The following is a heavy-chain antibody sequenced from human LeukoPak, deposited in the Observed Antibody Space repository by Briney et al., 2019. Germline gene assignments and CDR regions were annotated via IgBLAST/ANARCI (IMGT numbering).Heavy chain of an antibody. CDR2: IRSNGGST. D-gene: IGHD6-13*01. CDR1: GFTFSTSA. CDR3: ASGYSSSWNNAFDI. Sequence: GGSLRLSCAASGFTFSTSAMHWVRQAPGKGLEYASGIRSNGGSTYYANSVKGRFTISRDNSKNTLYLQMNSLRAEDTAVYYCASGYSSSWNNAFDIWGQGTMVTVSS. J-gene: IGHJ3*02. V-gene: IGHV3-64*01.